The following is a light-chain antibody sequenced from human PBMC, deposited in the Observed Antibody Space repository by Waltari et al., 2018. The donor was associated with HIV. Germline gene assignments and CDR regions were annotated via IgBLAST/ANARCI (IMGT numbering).Light chain of an antibody. CDR3: QQLNGYPFT. J-gene: IGKJ5*01. CDR2: AAS. CDR1: QVISSY. Sequence: DIQMTQSPSSLSASVGDRVTITCQASQVISSYLAWYQQKPGKAPNLLIYAASALQSGVPSRFSGSGYGTEFTLTISSLQPEDFATYYCQQLNGYPFTFGQGTRLEIK. V-gene: IGKV1-9*01.